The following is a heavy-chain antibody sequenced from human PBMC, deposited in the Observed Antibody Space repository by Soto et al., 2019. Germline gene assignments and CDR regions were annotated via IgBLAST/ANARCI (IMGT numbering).Heavy chain of an antibody. Sequence: SQTLSLTCAISGDSVSSNSAAWNWIRQSPSRGLEWLGRTYYRSKWYNDYAVSVKSRITINPDTSKNQFSLQLNSVTPEDTAVYYCARDHYSSSWYSADYYYYGTDVWGQGTPVTVSS. CDR1: GDSVSSNSAA. J-gene: IGHJ6*02. D-gene: IGHD6-13*01. V-gene: IGHV6-1*01. CDR3: ARDHYSSSWYSADYYYYGTDV. CDR2: TYYRSKWYN.